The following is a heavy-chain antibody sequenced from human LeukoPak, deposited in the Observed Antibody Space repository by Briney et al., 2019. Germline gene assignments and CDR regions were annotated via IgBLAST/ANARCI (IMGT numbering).Heavy chain of an antibody. Sequence: SEALSLTCAVYGGSFSRYYWSWIRQSPGKGLEWIAEIDHRGDTNYNPSVKSRVTISVDTSKNQFSLKMRSLSAADTALYYCARGATISETGYFDFWGQGTLVTVSS. J-gene: IGHJ4*03. CDR3: ARGATISETGYFDF. D-gene: IGHD5-24*01. CDR2: IDHRGDT. V-gene: IGHV4-34*01. CDR1: GGSFSRYY.